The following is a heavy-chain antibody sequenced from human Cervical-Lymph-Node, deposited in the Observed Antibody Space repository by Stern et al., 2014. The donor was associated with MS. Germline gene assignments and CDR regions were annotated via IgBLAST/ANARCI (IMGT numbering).Heavy chain of an antibody. CDR3: ARWSTFNWGTLVYYYGMDV. J-gene: IGHJ6*02. Sequence: EVQLAESGAEVKKPGESLKISCKGSGYSFTSYWIGWGRQMPGKGLAWMGIIYPGDSDTRYSPSFQGQVTISADKSISTAYLQWSSLKASDTAMYYCARWSTFNWGTLVYYYGMDVWGQGTTVTVSS. D-gene: IGHD7-27*01. CDR1: GYSFTSYW. CDR2: IYPGDSDT. V-gene: IGHV5-51*03.